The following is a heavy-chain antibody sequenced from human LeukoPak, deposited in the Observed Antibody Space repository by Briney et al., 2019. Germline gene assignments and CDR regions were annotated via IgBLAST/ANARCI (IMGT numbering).Heavy chain of an antibody. V-gene: IGHV3-23*01. CDR1: GFTFSVAA. J-gene: IGHJ3*01. D-gene: IGHD5-24*01. Sequence: PGGSLRLSCAASGFTFSVAAMTWVRQAPGKGLEWVSLIGTSGESIYYADSVKGRFTISRDNSKNTLSLQMNSLRVEDTAMYFCAKEGQLSTWGLGTMVTVSS. CDR3: AKEGQLST. CDR2: IGTSGESI.